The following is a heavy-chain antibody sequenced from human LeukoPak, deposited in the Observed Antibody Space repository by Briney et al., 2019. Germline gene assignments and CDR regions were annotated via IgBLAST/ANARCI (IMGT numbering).Heavy chain of an antibody. CDR3: ANPPRGVGPHGPFDY. D-gene: IGHD3-10*01. J-gene: IGHJ4*02. CDR1: GGSISSYY. CDR2: IYTSGST. V-gene: IGHV4-4*07. Sequence: SETLSLTCTVSGGSISSYYWSWIRQPAGKGLEWIGRIYTSGSTNYNPSLKSRVTMSVDTSKNQFSLKLSSVTAADTAVYYCANPPRGVGPHGPFDYWGQGTLVTVSS.